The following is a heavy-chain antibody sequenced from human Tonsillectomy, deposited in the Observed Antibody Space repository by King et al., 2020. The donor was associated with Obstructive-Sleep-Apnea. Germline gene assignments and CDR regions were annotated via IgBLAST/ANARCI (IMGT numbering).Heavy chain of an antibody. V-gene: IGHV3-23*04. CDR1: GFTFSSYA. Sequence: VQLVESGGGLEQPGGSLRLSCAASGFTFSSYAMSWVRQAPGKGLEWFSAINGSGGNTYYADSVKGRCTISRDNSKNTLYLQMNSLRAEDTALYYCASLEPVNSFDYWGRGTLVTVSS. CDR2: INGSGGNT. CDR3: ASLEPVNSFDY. D-gene: IGHD1-14*01. J-gene: IGHJ4*02.